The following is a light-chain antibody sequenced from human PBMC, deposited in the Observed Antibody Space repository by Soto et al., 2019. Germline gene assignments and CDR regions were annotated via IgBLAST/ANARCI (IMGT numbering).Light chain of an antibody. J-gene: IGKJ4*01. CDR1: QSVSSTY. Sequence: IVLTQSPGTLSLSPGERATLSCRASQSVSSTYLAWYQQKPGQAPRLLIYGASSRAAGIPDRFSGSGSGTDFTITISRLGPEDFAVYDCQQYGSAPLTFGGGTKVEIK. CDR3: QQYGSAPLT. V-gene: IGKV3-20*01. CDR2: GAS.